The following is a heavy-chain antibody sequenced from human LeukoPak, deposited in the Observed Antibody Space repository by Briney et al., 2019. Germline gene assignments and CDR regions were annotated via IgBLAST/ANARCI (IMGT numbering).Heavy chain of an antibody. CDR3: AKARTGDEDYFDY. J-gene: IGHJ4*02. CDR2: ISGSGGST. CDR1: GFTFSSYA. Sequence: GGSLRLSCAASGFTFSSYAMSWVRQAPGKGLEWVSAISGSGGSTYYADSVKGRFTISRDNSKNTLYLQMNSLRAEDTAVYYRAKARTGDEDYFDYWGQGTLVTVSS. D-gene: IGHD7-27*01. V-gene: IGHV3-23*01.